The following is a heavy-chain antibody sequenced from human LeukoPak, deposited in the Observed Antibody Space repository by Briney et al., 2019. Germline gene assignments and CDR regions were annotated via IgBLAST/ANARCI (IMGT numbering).Heavy chain of an antibody. D-gene: IGHD3-9*01. Sequence: PSETLSLTCAVYGGSFSGYYWSWIRQPPGKGLEWIGEINHSGSTNYNPSLKSRVTISVDTSKNQFSLKLSSGTAADTAVYYCARGLRYDILTGHYTFAFWGQGTLVTVSS. CDR1: GGSFSGYY. V-gene: IGHV4-34*01. J-gene: IGHJ4*02. CDR2: INHSGST. CDR3: ARGLRYDILTGHYTFAF.